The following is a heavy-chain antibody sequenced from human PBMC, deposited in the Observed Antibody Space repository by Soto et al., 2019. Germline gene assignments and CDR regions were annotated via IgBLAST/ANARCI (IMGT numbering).Heavy chain of an antibody. CDR2: INAGNGNT. CDR1: GYTFTSYA. Sequence: ASVNVSCKASGYTFTSYAMHWVRQAPGQRLEWMGWINAGNGNTKYSQKFQGKDTITTDTTTSTENKELRSLRFDDTAVYYFARDGYSSGWSTSAAAFDIWGQGTMVTVSS. CDR3: ARDGYSSGWSTSAAAFDI. J-gene: IGHJ3*02. V-gene: IGHV1-3*01. D-gene: IGHD6-19*01.